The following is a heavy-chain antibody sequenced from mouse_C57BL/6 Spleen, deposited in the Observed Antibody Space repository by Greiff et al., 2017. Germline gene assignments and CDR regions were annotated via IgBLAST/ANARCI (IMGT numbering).Heavy chain of an antibody. V-gene: IGHV14-3*01. Sequence: VQLQQSVAELVRPGASVKLSCTASGFNIKNTYMHWVKQRPEQGLEWIGRIDPANGNTKYAPKFQGKATITADTSSNTAYLQLSSLTSEDTSIYYCASFIYYDYGLGFAYWGQGTLVTVSA. CDR2: IDPANGNT. D-gene: IGHD2-4*01. CDR3: ASFIYYDYGLGFAY. CDR1: GFNIKNTY. J-gene: IGHJ3*01.